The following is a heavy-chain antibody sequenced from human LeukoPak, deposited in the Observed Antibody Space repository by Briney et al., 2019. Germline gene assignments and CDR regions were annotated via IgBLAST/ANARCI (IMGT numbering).Heavy chain of an antibody. CDR3: AKVRPSHSIAAAGTFDY. D-gene: IGHD6-13*01. J-gene: IGHJ4*02. V-gene: IGHV3-23*01. Sequence: GGSLRLSCAASGFTFSSYAMSWVRQAPGKGLEWVSAISGSGGSTYYADSVKGRFTISRDNSKNTLYLQMNSLRAEDTAVYYCAKVRPSHSIAAAGTFDYWGQGTLVTVSS. CDR2: ISGSGGST. CDR1: GFTFSSYA.